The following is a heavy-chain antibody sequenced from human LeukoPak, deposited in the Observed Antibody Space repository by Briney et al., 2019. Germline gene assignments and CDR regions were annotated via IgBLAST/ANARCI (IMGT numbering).Heavy chain of an antibody. CDR3: AKDGGVVVAAIH. D-gene: IGHD2-15*01. CDR2: ISYDGSNK. Sequence: TGRSLRLSCAASGFTFSSYGMPWVRQAPGKGLEWVAVISYDGSNKYYADSVKGRFTISRDNSKNTLYLQMNSLRAGDTAVYYCAKDGGVVVAAIHWGQGTLVTVSS. J-gene: IGHJ4*02. CDR1: GFTFSSYG. V-gene: IGHV3-30*18.